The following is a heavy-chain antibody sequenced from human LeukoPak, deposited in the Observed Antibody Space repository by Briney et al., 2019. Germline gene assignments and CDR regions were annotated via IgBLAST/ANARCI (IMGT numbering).Heavy chain of an antibody. D-gene: IGHD6-19*01. CDR1: GCTFSSYA. CDR2: ISYDGSNK. J-gene: IGHJ4*02. V-gene: IGHV3-30*04. Sequence: QPGGSLRLSCAGSGCTFSSYAMHWVRQAPGKGLEWVAVISYDGSNKYYADSVKGRFTISRDNSKKTLYLQMNSLRAEDTAVYYCAREGSGWSRYYFDYWGQGTLVTVSS. CDR3: AREGSGWSRYYFDY.